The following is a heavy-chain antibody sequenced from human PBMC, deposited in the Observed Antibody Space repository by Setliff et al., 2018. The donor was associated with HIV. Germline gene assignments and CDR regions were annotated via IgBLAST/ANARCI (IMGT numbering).Heavy chain of an antibody. CDR2: INPNSGGT. CDR1: GGTFSDYA. Sequence: ASVKVSCKASGGTFSDYAINWVRQAPGQGLEWMGWINPNSGGTTYAQKFQGWITMTRATSISTAYMEVSRLRSDDTAVYYCARDHCSSSGCYEYSYYGMDVWGQGTTVTVSS. CDR3: ARDHCSSSGCYEYSYYGMDV. J-gene: IGHJ6*02. D-gene: IGHD2-2*01. V-gene: IGHV1-2*04.